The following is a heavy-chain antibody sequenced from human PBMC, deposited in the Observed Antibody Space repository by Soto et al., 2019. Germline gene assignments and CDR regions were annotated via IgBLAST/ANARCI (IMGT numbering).Heavy chain of an antibody. J-gene: IGHJ6*02. CDR1: GFTFSSYS. CDR2: ISSSSSTI. CDR3: ARGGQGYRYGYIDYYYYGMDV. D-gene: IGHD5-18*01. Sequence: EVQLVESGGGLVQPGGSLRLSCAASGFTFSSYSMNWVRQAPGKGLEWVSYISSSSSTIYYADSVKGRFTISRDNAKNSLYLQMNSLRDEDTAVYYCARGGQGYRYGYIDYYYYGMDVWGQGTTVTVSS. V-gene: IGHV3-48*02.